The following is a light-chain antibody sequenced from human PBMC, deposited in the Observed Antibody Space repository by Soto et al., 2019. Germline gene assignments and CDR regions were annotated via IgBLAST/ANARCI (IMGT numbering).Light chain of an antibody. Sequence: DIQMTQSPSSQSASVGDRITITCRASLSISSSLNWYQQKPGKAPRLLIYAASRLQSGAPSRFSGSGSGTDFTLTITSLQPEDFATYYCQQSYITPRTFGQGTKVDIK. CDR1: LSISSS. CDR2: AAS. V-gene: IGKV1-39*01. CDR3: QQSYITPRT. J-gene: IGKJ1*01.